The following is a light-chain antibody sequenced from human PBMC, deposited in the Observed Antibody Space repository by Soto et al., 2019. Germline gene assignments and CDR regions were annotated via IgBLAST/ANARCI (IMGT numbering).Light chain of an antibody. J-gene: IGKJ2*01. CDR2: WSS. V-gene: IGKV4-1*01. Sequence: DIVMTQSPDSLAVSLGERATINCKSSQSVLYSTLNKNYLSWYQQKPGQPPKLLIYWSSTRESGVPDRFSGSGSGSDFTLTISSLQAEDVAVYYCHQYYTTPYTFGQGTKLEIK. CDR3: HQYYTTPYT. CDR1: QSVLYSTLNKNY.